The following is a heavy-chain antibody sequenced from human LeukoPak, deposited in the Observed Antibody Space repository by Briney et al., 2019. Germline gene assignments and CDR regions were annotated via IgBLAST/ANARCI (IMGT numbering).Heavy chain of an antibody. V-gene: IGHV3-23*01. Sequence: HPGGSLRLSCAASGFTFSSYAMSWVRQAPGKGLEWVSAISGSGGSTYYADSVKGRFTISRDNSKNTLYLQMNSLRAEDTAVYYCAKSLDIVVVPAAMDFDYWGQGTLVTVSS. CDR3: AKSLDIVVVPAAMDFDY. CDR1: GFTFSSYA. D-gene: IGHD2-2*01. J-gene: IGHJ4*02. CDR2: ISGSGGST.